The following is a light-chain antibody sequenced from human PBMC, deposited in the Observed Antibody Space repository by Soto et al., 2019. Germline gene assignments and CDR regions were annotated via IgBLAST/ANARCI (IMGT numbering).Light chain of an antibody. J-gene: IGLJ3*02. CDR1: SGDIGSHNL. CDR2: ATT. Sequence: QSVLTQPASVSGSPGQSITISCTGGSGDIGSHNLVSWYQQYLGKAPKVIIYATTKRPSGVSDRFSGSKSGSVASLTISGLQAYDEANYYCCSHVNDFTHWIFGGGTKLTVL. V-gene: IGLV2-23*01. CDR3: CSHVNDFTHWI.